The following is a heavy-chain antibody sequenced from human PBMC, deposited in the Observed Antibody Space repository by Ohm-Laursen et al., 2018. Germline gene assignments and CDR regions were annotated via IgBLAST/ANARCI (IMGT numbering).Heavy chain of an antibody. CDR3: AKVEGYAGAH. V-gene: IGHV3-9*01. Sequence: SLRLSCTASGFTFSSYEMNWVRQAPGKGLEWVSGISWNNGYIGYADSVKGRFTISRDNAKNSLYLQMNSLRAEDTALYYCAKVEGYAGAHWGQGTLVTVSS. CDR2: ISWNNGYI. CDR1: GFTFSSYE. D-gene: IGHD3-16*01. J-gene: IGHJ4*02.